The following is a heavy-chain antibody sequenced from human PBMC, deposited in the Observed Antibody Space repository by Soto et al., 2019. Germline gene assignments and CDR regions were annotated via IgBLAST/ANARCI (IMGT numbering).Heavy chain of an antibody. Sequence: ASVKVSCKASGYTFTGYYMHWVRQAPGQGLEWMGWINPNSGGTNYAQKFQGWVTMTRDTSISTAYMELRSLRSDDKAVYYCARDLTPGLVDHWGQGTLVTVSS. V-gene: IGHV1-2*04. J-gene: IGHJ4*02. CDR1: GYTFTGYY. CDR2: INPNSGGT. D-gene: IGHD3-9*01. CDR3: ARDLTPGLVDH.